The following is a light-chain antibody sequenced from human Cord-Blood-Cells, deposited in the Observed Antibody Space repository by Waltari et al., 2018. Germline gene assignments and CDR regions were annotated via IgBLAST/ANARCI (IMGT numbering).Light chain of an antibody. CDR2: AAS. V-gene: IGKV1-39*01. CDR1: QSISSY. Sequence: DIQMTQYPSSLSASVGDRVTLTCRASQSISSYLNWYQQKPGKAPKLLIYAASSLQSGVPSRFSGSGSGTDFTLTISSLQPEDFATYYCQQSYSTLFTFGPGTKVDIK. CDR3: QQSYSTLFT. J-gene: IGKJ3*01.